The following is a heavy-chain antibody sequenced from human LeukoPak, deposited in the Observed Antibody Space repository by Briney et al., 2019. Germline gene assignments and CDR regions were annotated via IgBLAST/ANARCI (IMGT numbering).Heavy chain of an antibody. D-gene: IGHD3-22*01. J-gene: IGHJ4*02. CDR3: ARDERSYDSSGYYYGFDY. CDR1: GFTVSSNY. V-gene: IGHV3-66*01. CDR2: IYSGGST. Sequence: GGSLRLSCAASGFTVSSNYMSWVRQAPGKGLEWVSVIYSGGSTYYADSVKGRFTISRDNSKNTLYLQMNSLRAEGTAVYYCARDERSYDSSGYYYGFDYWGQGTLVTVSS.